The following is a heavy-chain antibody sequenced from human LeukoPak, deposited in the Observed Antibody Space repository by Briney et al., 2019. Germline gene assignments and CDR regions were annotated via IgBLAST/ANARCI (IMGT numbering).Heavy chain of an antibody. Sequence: PGGSLRLSCAASGFTFSSYAMGWVRQTPGKGLEWVLAISNSGGNTYYADSVKGRFTISRDNSKNTLYLQLNSLRAEDTAVYYCAIVRQWLVFNWFDPWGQGTLVTVSS. D-gene: IGHD6-19*01. CDR1: GFTFSSYA. V-gene: IGHV3-23*01. CDR2: ISNSGGNT. J-gene: IGHJ5*02. CDR3: AIVRQWLVFNWFDP.